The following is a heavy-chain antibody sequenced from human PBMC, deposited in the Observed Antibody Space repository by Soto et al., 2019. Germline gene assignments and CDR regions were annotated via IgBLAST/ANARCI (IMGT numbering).Heavy chain of an antibody. CDR1: GASFSSGSYY. CDR3: AKPPPYDILTGYYPTDYYYYGMDV. D-gene: IGHD3-9*01. V-gene: IGHV4-61*03. J-gene: IGHJ6*02. CDR2: IYYSRTT. Sequence: PSETLSLTCGVSGASFSSGSYYWSWVRQAPGKGLEWIGYIYYSRTTIYNASLKSRVSISVDTSKNHFSLKLTSVTAADTAIYYCAKPPPYDILTGYYPTDYYYYGMDVWGQGTTVTVSS.